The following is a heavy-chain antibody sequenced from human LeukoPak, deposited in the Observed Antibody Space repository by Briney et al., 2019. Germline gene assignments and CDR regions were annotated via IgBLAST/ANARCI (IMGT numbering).Heavy chain of an antibody. CDR3: AFQRYVFRFDP. V-gene: IGHV6-1*01. D-gene: IGHD3/OR15-3a*01. CDR1: GDSVSSNSAA. Sequence: SQTLSLTCAISGDSVSSNSAAWNWIRQSPSTGLEWLGRTYYRSKWYNDYAVSVKSRITINPDTSKNQFSLQLSSVTPEDTAVYYCAFQRYVFRFDPWGQGTLVTVPS. J-gene: IGHJ5*02. CDR2: TYYRSKWYN.